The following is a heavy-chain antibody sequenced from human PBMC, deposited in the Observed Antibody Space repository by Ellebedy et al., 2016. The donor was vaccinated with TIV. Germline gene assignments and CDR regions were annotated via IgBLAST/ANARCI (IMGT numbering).Heavy chain of an antibody. V-gene: IGHV4-34*12. Sequence: MPGGSLRLSCGVSGGPFRGYYWSWIRQSPGKGLEWIGEIIHSGESNYNPSLKSRVTLSVDTSKNQISLSLSSMTAADTAVYYCAKGIGMDVWGQGTTVIVS. CDR3: AKGIGMDV. J-gene: IGHJ6*02. CDR2: IIHSGES. CDR1: GGPFRGYY. D-gene: IGHD2-21*01.